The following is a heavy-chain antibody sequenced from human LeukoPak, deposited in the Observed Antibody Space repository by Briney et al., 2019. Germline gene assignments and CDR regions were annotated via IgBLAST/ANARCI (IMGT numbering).Heavy chain of an antibody. CDR3: ARREPYDFWSGYYAHDAFDI. J-gene: IGHJ3*02. CDR2: IYYSGST. D-gene: IGHD3-3*01. V-gene: IGHV4-39*01. CDR1: GGSISSSSYY. Sequence: SETQSLTCTVSGGSISSSSYYWGWIRQPPGKGLEWIGSIYYSGSTYYNPSLKSRVTISVDTSKNQFSLKLSSVTAADTAVYYCARREPYDFWSGYYAHDAFDIWGQGTMVTVSS.